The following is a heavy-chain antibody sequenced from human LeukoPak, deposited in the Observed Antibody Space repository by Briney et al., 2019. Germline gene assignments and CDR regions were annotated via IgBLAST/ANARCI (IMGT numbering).Heavy chain of an antibody. CDR2: TYSGGST. CDR3: ARVNTAMDSPLYYYYYYMDV. CDR1: GFTVSSNY. V-gene: IGHV3-53*01. Sequence: GGSLRLSCAASGFTVSSNYMSWVRQAPGKGLEWVSVTYSGGSTYYADSVKGRFTISRDNSKNTLYLQMNSLRAEDTAVYYCARVNTAMDSPLYYYYYYMDVWGKGTTVTVSS. J-gene: IGHJ6*03. D-gene: IGHD5-18*01.